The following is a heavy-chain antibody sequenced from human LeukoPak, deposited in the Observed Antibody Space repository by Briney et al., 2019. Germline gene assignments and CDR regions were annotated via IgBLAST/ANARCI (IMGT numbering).Heavy chain of an antibody. CDR1: GGSISSGGYS. D-gene: IGHD2-21*02. CDR2: IYYSGST. CDR3: ARFGGVVVVTSGFDI. Sequence: NASETLSLTCAVSGGSISSGGYSWSWIRQHPGKGLEWIGYIYYSGSTYYNPSLKSRVTISVDTSKNQFSLKLSSVTAADTAVYYCARFGGVVVVTSGFDIWGQGTMVTVSS. V-gene: IGHV4-31*11. J-gene: IGHJ3*02.